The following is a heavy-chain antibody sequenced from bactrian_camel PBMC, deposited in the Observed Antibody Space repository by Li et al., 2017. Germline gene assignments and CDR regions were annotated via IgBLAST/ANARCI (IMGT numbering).Heavy chain of an antibody. CDR2: IDSDGAT. Sequence: HVQLVESGGGSVRTGGSLRLSCAASVSGDPDSSDCMAWFRQTPSKERGGIVAIDSDGATEYADSVKGRFTISKDNAKNMVYLQVNSLKAEDTAMYYCAAGWSFGVGTLLRRHYNYWGQGTQVTVS. CDR3: AAGWSFGVGTLLRRHYNY. D-gene: IGHD3*01. V-gene: IGHV3S53*01. J-gene: IGHJ4*01. CDR1: GDPDSSDC.